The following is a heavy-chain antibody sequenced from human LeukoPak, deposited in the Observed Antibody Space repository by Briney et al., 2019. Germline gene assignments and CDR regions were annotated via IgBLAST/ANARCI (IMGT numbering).Heavy chain of an antibody. D-gene: IGHD3-3*02. CDR1: GFTLCSYT. CDR2: ISSSSSTI. J-gene: IGHJ4*02. V-gene: IGHV3-48*01. Sequence: GGSLRLSCAASGFTLCSYTMNWVRQAPGKGLEWVSYISSSSSTIQYADSVKGRFTISRDNAENSLYLQMNSLGVEDTAVYYCARAVISIFDNWGQGTLVTVSS. CDR3: ARAVISIFDN.